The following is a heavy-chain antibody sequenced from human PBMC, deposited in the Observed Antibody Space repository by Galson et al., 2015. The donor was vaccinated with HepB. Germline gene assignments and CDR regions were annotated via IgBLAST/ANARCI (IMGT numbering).Heavy chain of an antibody. CDR1: GFTFSDYY. V-gene: IGHV3-11*06. J-gene: IGHJ6*02. D-gene: IGHD2-2*02. CDR3: ARDLAAIRSFGYYYYGMDV. Sequence: SLRLSCAASGFTFSDYYMSWIRQAPGKGLEWVSYISSSSSYTNYADSVKGRFTISRDNAKNSLYLQMNSLRAEDTAVYYCARDLAAIRSFGYYYYGMDVWGQGTTVTVSS. CDR2: ISSSSSYT.